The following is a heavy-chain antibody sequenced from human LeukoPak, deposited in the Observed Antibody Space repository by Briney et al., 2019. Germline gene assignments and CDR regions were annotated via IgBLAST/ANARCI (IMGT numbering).Heavy chain of an antibody. CDR3: ARDSLRVVGATAREYFQH. D-gene: IGHD1-26*01. V-gene: IGHV3-30-3*01. Sequence: PGRSLRLSCAASGFTFSSYAMHWVRQAPGKGLEWVAVISYDGSNKYYADSVKGRFTISRDNSKNTLYLQMNSLRAEDTAVYYCARDSLRVVGATAREYFQHWGQGTLVTVSS. CDR1: GFTFSSYA. J-gene: IGHJ1*01. CDR2: ISYDGSNK.